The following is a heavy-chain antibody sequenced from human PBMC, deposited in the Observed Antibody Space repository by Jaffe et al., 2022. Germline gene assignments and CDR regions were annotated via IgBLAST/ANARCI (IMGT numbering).Heavy chain of an antibody. V-gene: IGHV2-5*02. Sequence: QITLKESGPTLVKPTQTLTLTCTFSGFSLSTSGVGVGWIRQPPGKALEWLALIYWDDDKRYSPSLKSRLTITKDTSKNQVVLTMTNMDPVDTATYYCAHSLAYCGGDCYSAAGYGRQPIWGFDYWGQGTLVTVSS. J-gene: IGHJ4*02. CDR2: IYWDDDK. CDR1: GFSLSTSGVG. D-gene: IGHD2-21*02. CDR3: AHSLAYCGGDCYSAAGYGRQPIWGFDY.